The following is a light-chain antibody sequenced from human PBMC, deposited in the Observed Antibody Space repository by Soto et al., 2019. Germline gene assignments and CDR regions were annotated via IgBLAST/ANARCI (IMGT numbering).Light chain of an antibody. CDR2: GNN. J-gene: IGLJ1*01. Sequence: QSALTQSPSVSGAPGQSVSNSCTGTSSNIGAGFDVHWYQQLPATAPKLLIYGNNNRPSGVPDRFSGSKAGTSASLAITGLQAEDEADYCCQSYDTSLSGGSVFGTGTKLTVL. CDR3: QSYDTSLSGGSV. V-gene: IGLV1-40*01. CDR1: SSNIGAGFD.